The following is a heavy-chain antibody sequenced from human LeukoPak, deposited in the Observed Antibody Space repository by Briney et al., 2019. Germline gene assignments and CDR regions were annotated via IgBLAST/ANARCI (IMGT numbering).Heavy chain of an antibody. CDR1: GGSISYHY. Sequence: SETLSLTCTVSGGSISYHYWNWIRQPPGKELERIGYGFYSRSTDYNPSLKSRVTISVDTSKRQISLKLSSVTAADTALYYCAREMTATGRGHYFDYWGQGALVTVSS. D-gene: IGHD3-9*01. V-gene: IGHV4-59*11. J-gene: IGHJ4*02. CDR2: GFYSRST. CDR3: AREMTATGRGHYFDY.